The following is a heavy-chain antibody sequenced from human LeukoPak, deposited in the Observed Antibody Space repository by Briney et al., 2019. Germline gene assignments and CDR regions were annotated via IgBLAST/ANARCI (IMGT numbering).Heavy chain of an antibody. D-gene: IGHD4-17*01. CDR2: IYYSGST. V-gene: IGHV4-59*01. Sequence: SETLSLTCTVSGGSISSYYWSGIRQPPGKGLEWIGDIYYSGSTNYNPSLKSRVTISVDTSKNQFSLKLSSVTDADTAVYYCARLLIDYGDYVDYFDYWGQGTLVTVSS. CDR1: GGSISSYY. J-gene: IGHJ4*02. CDR3: ARLLIDYGDYVDYFDY.